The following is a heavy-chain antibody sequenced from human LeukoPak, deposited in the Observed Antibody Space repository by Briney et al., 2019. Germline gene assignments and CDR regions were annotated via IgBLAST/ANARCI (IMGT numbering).Heavy chain of an antibody. J-gene: IGHJ4*02. V-gene: IGHV3-30*04. CDR2: ISYDGGNQ. CDR1: GFTFSNFA. CDR3: ARELTGYWQQY. D-gene: IGHD3-9*01. Sequence: GGSLRLSCAASGFTFSNFAMHWVRQAPGKGLEWVEIISYDGGNQYYADSVKGRFTISRDSSQNTLYLQMNSLRAEDTAVYYCARELTGYWQQYWGQGTLVTVSS.